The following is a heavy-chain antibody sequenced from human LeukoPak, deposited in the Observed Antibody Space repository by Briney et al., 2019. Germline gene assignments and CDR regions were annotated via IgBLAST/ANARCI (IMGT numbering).Heavy chain of an antibody. J-gene: IGHJ4*02. CDR2: IWFDGRSK. CDR1: GFNFTNYG. V-gene: IGHV3-33*01. Sequence: GGSLRLSCAASGFNFTNYGIHWVRQAPGKGLEWVAVIWFDGRSKDYADSVKGRFTISRDNSKNTVYLQTNSLRGEDTGIYYCAIYATLTTSGFDHWGQGTLVTVSS. D-gene: IGHD4-17*01. CDR3: AIYATLTTSGFDH.